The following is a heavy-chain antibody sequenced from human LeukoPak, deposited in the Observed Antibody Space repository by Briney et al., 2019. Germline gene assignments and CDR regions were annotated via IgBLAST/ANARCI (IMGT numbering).Heavy chain of an antibody. CDR1: GFTFSNAW. J-gene: IGHJ4*02. D-gene: IGHD3-10*01. CDR3: RTLMVRGIINI. Sequence: GGSLRLSCAASGFTFSNAWMSWVRQAPGKGLEWAGRIQSKTDGGTIEYAAPVKGRFSISRDDSKTTLFLQMNSLKTEDTGVYYCRTLMVRGIINIWGQGTLVTVSS. CDR2: IQSKTDGGTI. V-gene: IGHV3-15*01.